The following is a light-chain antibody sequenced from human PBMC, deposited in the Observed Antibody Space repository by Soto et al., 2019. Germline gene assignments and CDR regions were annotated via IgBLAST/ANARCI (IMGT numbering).Light chain of an antibody. V-gene: IGLV2-14*03. CDR3: SSYTSTSTYV. CDR1: SSDVGGYNY. CDR2: DVS. Sequence: QSALTQPASVSGSPGQSITISCTGTSSDVGGYNYVSWYQQHPGKAPKLIIYDVSNRPSGVSNRFSGSKSGNTASLTISGLRAEDDTDYYCSSYTSTSTYVFGTGTKLTVL. J-gene: IGLJ1*01.